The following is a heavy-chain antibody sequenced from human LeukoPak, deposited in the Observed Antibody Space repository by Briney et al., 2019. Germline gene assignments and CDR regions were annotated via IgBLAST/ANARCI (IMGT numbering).Heavy chain of an antibody. CDR3: ARGLDNGAGSYYSQYFDY. CDR1: GGSISSSSYY. V-gene: IGHV4-39*07. D-gene: IGHD3-10*01. J-gene: IGHJ4*02. CDR2: IYNGGGT. Sequence: PSETLSLTCTVSGGSISSSSYYWGWLRQPPGRGLERIASIYNGGGTSYNPSRKNRMPISADTSKNHFSLKLSTVTAADTAVYYWARGLDNGAGSYYSQYFDYWAREPWSPSPQ.